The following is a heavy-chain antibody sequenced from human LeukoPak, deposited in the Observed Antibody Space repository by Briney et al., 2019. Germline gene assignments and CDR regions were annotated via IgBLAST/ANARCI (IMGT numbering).Heavy chain of an antibody. V-gene: IGHV4-59*01. D-gene: IGHD5-12*01. Sequence: SETLSLTCTVSGASISGYYWSWIRQPPGKGLEWIGYIYYSGSTNYNPSLKSRVTISVDTSQNRFSLKLSSVTAADTAVYYCARDGYSGSDALWGQGTLVTVSS. CDR2: IYYSGST. CDR3: ARDGYSGSDAL. CDR1: GASISGYY. J-gene: IGHJ4*02.